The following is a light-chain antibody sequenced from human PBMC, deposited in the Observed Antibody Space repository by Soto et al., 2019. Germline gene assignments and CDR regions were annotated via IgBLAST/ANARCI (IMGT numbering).Light chain of an antibody. CDR2: DSN. CDR1: SSNIGNKD. Sequence: QSVLTQPPSVSAAPGQKVTLSCSGSSSNIGNKDVSWYQQFPGTAPKLLIYDSNKRPSGIPDRVSGSKSGTSATLGITGLQTGDEADYYCGTWDSSLSAVVFGGGTKLTVL. V-gene: IGLV1-51*01. J-gene: IGLJ2*01. CDR3: GTWDSSLSAVV.